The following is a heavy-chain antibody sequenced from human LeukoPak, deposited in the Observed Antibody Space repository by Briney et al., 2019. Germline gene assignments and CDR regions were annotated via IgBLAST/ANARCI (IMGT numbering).Heavy chain of an antibody. V-gene: IGHV4-4*02. J-gene: IGHJ3*02. Sequence: SVTLSLTCALSVGPISRTNWLSWARHPPGKGLDRIGEIFQSGSTEYNPSLKSRVTISVDKSKNQFSLKLTSVTAADTAVYFCARDYDSGGTDAFDIWGQGTMVTVSS. CDR2: IFQSGST. D-gene: IGHD3-22*01. CDR1: VGPISRTNW. CDR3: ARDYDSGGTDAFDI.